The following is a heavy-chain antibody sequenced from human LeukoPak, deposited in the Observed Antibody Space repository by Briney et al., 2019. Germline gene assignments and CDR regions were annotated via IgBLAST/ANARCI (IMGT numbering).Heavy chain of an antibody. CDR3: ARENPSGYYNRPIDY. J-gene: IGHJ4*02. Sequence: ASGTLSLTCTVSGASISSYYWSWIRQPPGKGLEWIGDIYYSGSIKYNPSLKSRVTMSVDTSKNQFSLKLSSVTAADTAIYYCARENPSGYYNRPIDYWGQGTLVTVSS. D-gene: IGHD3-22*01. V-gene: IGHV4-59*01. CDR2: IYYSGSI. CDR1: GASISSYY.